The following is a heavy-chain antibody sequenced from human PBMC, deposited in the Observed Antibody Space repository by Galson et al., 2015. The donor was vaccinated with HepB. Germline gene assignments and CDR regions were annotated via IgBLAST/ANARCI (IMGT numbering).Heavy chain of an antibody. Sequence: SLRLSCADSGFTFSSYSMNWVRQAPGKGLEWVSSISSSSSYIYYADSVKGRFTISRDNAKNSLYLQMNSLRAEDTAVYYCAALVGATDPPDYLGQGTLVTVSS. J-gene: IGHJ4*02. CDR2: ISSSSSYI. CDR1: GFTFSSYS. D-gene: IGHD1-26*01. CDR3: AALVGATDPPDY. V-gene: IGHV3-21*01.